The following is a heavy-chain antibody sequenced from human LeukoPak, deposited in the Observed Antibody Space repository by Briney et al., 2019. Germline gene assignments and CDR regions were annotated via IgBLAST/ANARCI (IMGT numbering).Heavy chain of an antibody. V-gene: IGHV4-4*02. Sequence: SETLSLTCAVSGASISSSNWWSWVHQPPGKGLEWIGEIYLSGSTNYNPSLKSRVTISEDKSKNQFSLKLSSVTAADTAVYYCASGTVLHDSNWYYFVSWGQGTLVTVSS. D-gene: IGHD6-13*01. CDR3: ASGTVLHDSNWYYFVS. CDR2: IYLSGST. CDR1: GASISSSNW. J-gene: IGHJ4*02.